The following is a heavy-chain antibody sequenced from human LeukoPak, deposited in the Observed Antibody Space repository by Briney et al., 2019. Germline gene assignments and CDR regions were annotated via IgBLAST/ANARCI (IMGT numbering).Heavy chain of an antibody. CDR3: ARVPTYDFWSGYYTCNWFDP. D-gene: IGHD3-3*01. V-gene: IGHV1-8*01. Sequence: ASVKVSCKASGYTFTSYDINWVRQATGQGLEWMGWMNPNSGNTGYAQKFQGRVTMTRNTSISTAYMELSSLRSEDTAVYYCARVPTYDFWSGYYTCNWFDPWGQGTLVTVSS. J-gene: IGHJ5*02. CDR2: MNPNSGNT. CDR1: GYTFTSYD.